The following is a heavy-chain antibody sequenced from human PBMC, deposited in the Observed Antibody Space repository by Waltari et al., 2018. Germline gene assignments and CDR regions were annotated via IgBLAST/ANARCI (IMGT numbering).Heavy chain of an antibody. CDR3: AREKRFNAAFDY. CDR2: IYTSGST. D-gene: IGHD2-2*01. J-gene: IGHJ4*02. V-gene: IGHV4-61*02. CDR1: GGSISSGSYY. Sequence: QVQLQESGPGLVKPSQTLSLTCTVPGGSISSGSYYWSWLRQPAGKGLEWIGRIYTSGSTNYNPSLKSRVTISVDTSKNQFSLKLSSVTAADTAVYYCAREKRFNAAFDYWGQGTLVTVSS.